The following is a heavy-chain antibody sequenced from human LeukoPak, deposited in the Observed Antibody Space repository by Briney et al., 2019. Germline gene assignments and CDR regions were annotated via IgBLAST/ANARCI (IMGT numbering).Heavy chain of an antibody. D-gene: IGHD6-19*01. J-gene: IGHJ6*03. CDR3: ARDDWKLFYRGIAVAGPNYYYYYYMDV. V-gene: IGHV4-34*01. CDR1: GGSFSGYY. CDR2: INHSGST. Sequence: PSETLSLTCAVYGGSFSGYYWSWIRQPPGKGLGWIGEINHSGSTNYNPSLKSRVTISVDTSKNQFSLKLSSVTAADTAVYYCARDDWKLFYRGIAVAGPNYYYYYYMDVWGKGTTLTVSS.